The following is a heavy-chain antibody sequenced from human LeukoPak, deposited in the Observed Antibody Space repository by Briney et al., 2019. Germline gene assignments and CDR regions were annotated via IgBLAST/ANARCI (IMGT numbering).Heavy chain of an antibody. V-gene: IGHV3-21*01. CDR2: ISSSSYI. CDR1: GFTFSSYS. J-gene: IGHJ5*02. CDR3: ARSGGYCSGGSCYSSWFDP. D-gene: IGHD2-15*01. Sequence: GGSLRLSCAASGFTFSSYSMNWVRQAPGKGLEWVSSISSSSYIYYADSVKGRFTISRDNAKNSLYLQMNSLRAEDTAVYYCARSGGYCSGGSCYSSWFDPWGQGTLVTVSS.